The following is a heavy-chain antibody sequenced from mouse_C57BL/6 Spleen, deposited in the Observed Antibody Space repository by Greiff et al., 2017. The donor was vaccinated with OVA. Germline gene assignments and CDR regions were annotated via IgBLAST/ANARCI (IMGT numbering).Heavy chain of an antibody. V-gene: IGHV1-22*01. CDR2: INPNNGGT. CDR3: ARDDGSSYGY. D-gene: IGHD1-1*01. Sequence: DVQLQESGPELVKPGASVKMSCKASGYTFTDYNMHWVKQSHGKSLEWIGYINPNNGGTSYNQKFKGKATLTVTKSSSTAYMELRSLTSEESAVYYCARDDGSSYGYWGQGTTLTVSS. J-gene: IGHJ2*01. CDR1: GYTFTDYN.